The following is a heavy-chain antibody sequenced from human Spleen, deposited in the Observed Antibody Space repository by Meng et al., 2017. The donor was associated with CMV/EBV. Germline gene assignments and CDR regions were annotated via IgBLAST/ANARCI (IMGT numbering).Heavy chain of an antibody. CDR3: VTDDLCSGGDCWVAY. CDR1: GYSLTELS. CDR2: FDPEDGET. J-gene: IGHJ4*02. V-gene: IGHV1-24*01. Sequence: ASVKVSCKVSGYSLTELSIQWVRQAPGKGLEWMGGFDPEDGETIYAQKFQGRVTMTEDTSTNTAYMELSGLRSEDTAVYYFVTDDLCSGGDCWVAYWGQGTLVTVSS. D-gene: IGHD2-21*02.